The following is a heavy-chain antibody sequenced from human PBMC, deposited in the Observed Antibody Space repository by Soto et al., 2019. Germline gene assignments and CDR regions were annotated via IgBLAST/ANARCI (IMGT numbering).Heavy chain of an antibody. Sequence: LRLSCAASGFTFSTYWMSWVRQAPGKGLEWVANIKQDGSEKYFVDSVKGRFTISRDNAKNSLYLQMNSLRAEDTAVYYCVRDGHLDVWGQGTTVTVSS. CDR2: IKQDGSEK. J-gene: IGHJ6*02. CDR3: VRDGHLDV. CDR1: GFTFSTYW. D-gene: IGHD2-8*01. V-gene: IGHV3-7*03.